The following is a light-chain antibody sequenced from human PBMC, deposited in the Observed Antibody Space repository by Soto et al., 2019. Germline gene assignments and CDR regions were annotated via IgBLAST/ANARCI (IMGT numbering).Light chain of an antibody. CDR2: DVT. CDR1: SSDVGGYNY. Sequence: QPVLTQPPSASGSPGQSVTISCTGTSSDVGGYNYVSWYQQHPGKAPKLMIYDVTTRPSGVPDRFSASKSGNTASLTVSGLQVEDEADYYCSSYVGGDNLVFGGGTKVTVL. CDR3: SSYVGGDNLV. V-gene: IGLV2-8*01. J-gene: IGLJ2*01.